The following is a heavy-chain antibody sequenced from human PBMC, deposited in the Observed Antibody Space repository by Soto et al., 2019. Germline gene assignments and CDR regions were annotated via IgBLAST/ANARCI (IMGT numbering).Heavy chain of an antibody. CDR3: ARGGAIVVIPAARDFDY. D-gene: IGHD2-2*01. CDR1: GGSFSGYY. CDR2: IYYSGST. V-gene: IGHV4-31*11. J-gene: IGHJ4*02. Sequence: TLSLTCAVYGGSFSGYYWSWIRQHPGKGLEWIGYIYYSGSTYYNPSLKSRVTISVDTSKNQFSLKLSSVTAADTAVYYCARGGAIVVIPAARDFDYWGQGTLVTVSS.